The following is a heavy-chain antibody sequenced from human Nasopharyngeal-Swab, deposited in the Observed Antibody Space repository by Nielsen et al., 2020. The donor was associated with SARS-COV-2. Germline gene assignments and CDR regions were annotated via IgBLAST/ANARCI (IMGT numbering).Heavy chain of an antibody. CDR3: ARDPIQRITMVRGVTRLNYYYMDV. Sequence: GESLKISCAASGFTFSSYGMHWVRQAPGKGLEWVAVIWYDGSNKYYADSVKGRFIISRDNSKNTLYLQMNSLRAEDTAVYYCARDPIQRITMVRGVTRLNYYYMDVWGKGTTVTVSS. J-gene: IGHJ6*03. V-gene: IGHV3-33*01. CDR1: GFTFSSYG. CDR2: IWYDGSNK. D-gene: IGHD3-10*01.